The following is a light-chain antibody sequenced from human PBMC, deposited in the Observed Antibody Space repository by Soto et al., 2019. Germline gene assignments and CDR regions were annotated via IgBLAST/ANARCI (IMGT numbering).Light chain of an antibody. CDR3: QQYSGSTLK. J-gene: IGKJ1*01. V-gene: IGKV3-20*01. CDR2: DTS. Sequence: EIVLTQSPATLSLSPGERATLSCRASQSVSSSYLASYQQKPGEAHSVLIYDTSTRATGIPDRFSGSGSGTDFTLTISRLEPEDFAVYYCQQYSGSTLKFGQGTKVEIK. CDR1: QSVSSSY.